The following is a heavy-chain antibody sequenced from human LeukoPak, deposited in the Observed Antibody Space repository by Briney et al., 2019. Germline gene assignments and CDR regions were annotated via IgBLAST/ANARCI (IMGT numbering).Heavy chain of an antibody. CDR1: GFTFSGST. CDR3: SGRDGYNYSFDY. J-gene: IGHJ4*02. Sequence: GGSLRLSCAASGFTFSGSTIHWVRQASGKGLEWLGRIRSKPNNYATAFAASVKGRFTISRDDSKNTAYLQMNSLKTEDTAVYYCSGRDGYNYSFDYWGQGTLVTVSS. CDR2: IRSKPNNYAT. V-gene: IGHV3-73*01. D-gene: IGHD5-24*01.